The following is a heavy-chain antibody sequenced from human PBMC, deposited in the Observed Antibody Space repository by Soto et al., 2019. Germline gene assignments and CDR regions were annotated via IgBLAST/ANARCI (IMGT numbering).Heavy chain of an antibody. D-gene: IGHD5-18*01. J-gene: IGHJ6*02. V-gene: IGHV4-34*01. Sequence: SETLSLTCAVYGGSFSGYYWSWIRQPPGKGLEWIGEINHSGSTNYNPSLKSRVTISVDTSKNQFSLKLSSVTAADTAVYYCARWGGYSYGRFYYYGMDVWVQGTTVT. CDR3: ARWGGYSYGRFYYYGMDV. CDR2: INHSGST. CDR1: GGSFSGYY.